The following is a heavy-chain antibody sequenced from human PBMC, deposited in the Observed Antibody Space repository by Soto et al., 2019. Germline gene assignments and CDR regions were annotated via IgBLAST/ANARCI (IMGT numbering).Heavy chain of an antibody. D-gene: IGHD6-6*01. CDR1: GFTFSTYS. CDR3: ARDEQLRVLRYFDY. V-gene: IGHV3-21*01. J-gene: IGHJ4*02. CDR2: ISSSGAVI. Sequence: GSLRLSCAASGFTFSTYSMNWVRQAPGKGLEWVSSISSSGAVIYYADSLKGRFTISRDNAKNSLYLQMNSLRAEDTAVYYCARDEQLRVLRYFDYWGQGTLVTVSS.